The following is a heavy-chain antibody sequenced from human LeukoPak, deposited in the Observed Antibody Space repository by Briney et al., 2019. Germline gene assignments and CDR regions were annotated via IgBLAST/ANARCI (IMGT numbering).Heavy chain of an antibody. CDR1: GFTVSSNY. CDR2: ISGSGGIT. J-gene: IGHJ1*01. V-gene: IGHV3-23*01. D-gene: IGHD3-22*01. Sequence: GGSLRLSCAASGFTVSSNYMSWVRQAPGKGLEGVSGISGSGGITNYADSVKGRFTISRDNSKNTLYLQMNSLRAEDTAVYYCAKRDFYDSSGYAPLFQHWGQGTLVTVSS. CDR3: AKRDFYDSSGYAPLFQH.